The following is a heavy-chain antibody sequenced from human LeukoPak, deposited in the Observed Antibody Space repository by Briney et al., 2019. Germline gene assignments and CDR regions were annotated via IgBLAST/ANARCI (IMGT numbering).Heavy chain of an antibody. CDR1: GFTFNTYG. CDR2: MRYDGSDI. CDR3: ARDQSPKWGSGERYFDY. J-gene: IGHJ4*02. V-gene: IGHV3-33*01. D-gene: IGHD7-27*01. Sequence: PGRSLRLSCEASGFTFNTYGMHWVRQAPGKGLEWVAVMRYDGSDIYHADSVKGRFTISRDNSKNTLYLQMNSLRAEDTAVYYCARDQSPKWGSGERYFDYWGQGTLVTVSS.